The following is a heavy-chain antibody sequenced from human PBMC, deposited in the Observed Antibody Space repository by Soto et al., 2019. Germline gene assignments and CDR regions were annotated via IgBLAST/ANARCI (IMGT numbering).Heavy chain of an antibody. D-gene: IGHD3-22*01. V-gene: IGHV5-10-1*01. CDR1: GYSFAGYW. Sequence: GESLKISCKGSGYSFAGYWITWVRQKPGKGLEWMGRIDPSDSQTYYSPSFRGHVTISATKSITTVFLQWSSLRASDTAMYYCARQIYDYDTGHNFQYCFDSWGQGTPVTVSS. CDR2: IDPSDSQT. CDR3: ARQIYDYDTGHNFQYCFDS. J-gene: IGHJ4*01.